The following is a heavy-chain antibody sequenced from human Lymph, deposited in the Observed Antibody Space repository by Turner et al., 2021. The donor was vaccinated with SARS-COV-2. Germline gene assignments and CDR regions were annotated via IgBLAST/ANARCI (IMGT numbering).Heavy chain of an antibody. Sequence: QVQLVESGGGVVPPGRSLSLYCAASGFILRTYGMHWVRQAQGKGLEGVAVISYDGSNKYYADSVKGRFTISRDNSKNTLYLQMNSLRAEDTAVYYCAKMGGVYCSGGNCYSGRLDYWGQGTLVTVSS. CDR2: ISYDGSNK. CDR3: AKMGGVYCSGGNCYSGRLDY. CDR1: GFILRTYG. V-gene: IGHV3-30*18. J-gene: IGHJ4*02. D-gene: IGHD2-15*01.